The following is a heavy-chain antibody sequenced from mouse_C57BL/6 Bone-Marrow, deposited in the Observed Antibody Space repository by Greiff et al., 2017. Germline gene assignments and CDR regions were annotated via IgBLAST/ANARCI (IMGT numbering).Heavy chain of an antibody. V-gene: IGHV3-6*01. CDR3: ARDYYDSPYYFDY. Sequence: EVLLQQSGPGLVKPSQSLSLTCSVTGYSITSGYYWNWIRQFPGNKLEWMGYISYDGSNNYNPSLKNRISITRDTSKNQFFLKLNSVTTEDTATYYCARDYYDSPYYFDYWGQGTTLTVSS. D-gene: IGHD2-4*01. CDR1: GYSITSGYY. J-gene: IGHJ2*01. CDR2: ISYDGSN.